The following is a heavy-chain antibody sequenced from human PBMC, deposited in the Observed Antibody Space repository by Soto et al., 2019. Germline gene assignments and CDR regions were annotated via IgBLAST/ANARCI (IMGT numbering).Heavy chain of an antibody. CDR2: ISAYNRDK. CDR3: ARDGPHIPPVGDV. D-gene: IGHD2-21*01. CDR1: GYTFINYG. V-gene: IGHV1-18*01. Sequence: GASVKVSCKASGYTFINYGVSWVRQAPGQGLEWMGWISAYNRDKKYAQNVQGRVTLTTDTSTSTAYMEMRTLRSDDTAAYYCARDGPHIPPVGDVWGQGTTVTASS. J-gene: IGHJ6*02.